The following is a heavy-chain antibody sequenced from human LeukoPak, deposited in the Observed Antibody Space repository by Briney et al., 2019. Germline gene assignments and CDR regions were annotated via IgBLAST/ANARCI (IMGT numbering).Heavy chain of an antibody. CDR3: ARIPLYFLEPFDY. CDR2: ISHRGRT. CDR1: GVSVSDGRYY. Sequence: SQTLSLTCNVSGVSVSDGRYYWTWIRQPPGKGLEWIGEISHRGRTHYNPSLKGRVTMSVDTSKNQFALEVDSVTAADTAVYYCARIPLYFLEPFDYWGQGILVTVSS. J-gene: IGHJ4*02. V-gene: IGHV4-34*01. D-gene: IGHD3-3*01.